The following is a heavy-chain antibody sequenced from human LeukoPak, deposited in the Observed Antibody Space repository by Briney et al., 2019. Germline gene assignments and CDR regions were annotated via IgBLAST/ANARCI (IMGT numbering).Heavy chain of an antibody. Sequence: GGSLRLSCAASGFTFSDYYRSWIRQAPGKGLEWVSYISSSGSTIYYADSVKGRFTISRDNAKNSLYLQMNSLRAEDTAVYYCARDPAPGSPRYFDYWGQGTLVTVSS. CDR3: ARDPAPGSPRYFDY. V-gene: IGHV3-11*04. CDR2: ISSSGSTI. CDR1: GFTFSDYY. D-gene: IGHD6-13*01. J-gene: IGHJ4*02.